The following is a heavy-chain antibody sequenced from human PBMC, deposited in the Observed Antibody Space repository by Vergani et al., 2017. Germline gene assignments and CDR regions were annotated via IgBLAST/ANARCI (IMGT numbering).Heavy chain of an antibody. CDR1: GFTFSDSA. Sequence: LVESGGGLVQPGGSLKLSCSAFGFTFSDSALHWVRLASGKGLEWVGRIREKANGFGIQYAASVQGRFTISRDDSKNTAYLQMNSLETEDTAVYYCTRPPYGIAALETRGQGALVTVSS. J-gene: IGHJ4*02. D-gene: IGHD6-13*01. V-gene: IGHV3-73*02. CDR3: TRPPYGIAALET. CDR2: IREKANGFGI.